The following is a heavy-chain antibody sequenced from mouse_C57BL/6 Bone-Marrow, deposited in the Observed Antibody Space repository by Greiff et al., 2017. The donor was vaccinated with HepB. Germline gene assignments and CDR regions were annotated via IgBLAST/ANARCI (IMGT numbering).Heavy chain of an antibody. V-gene: IGHV1-72*01. CDR2: IDPNSGGT. D-gene: IGHD1-1*01. CDR3: ARKIITTVVATDYYAMDY. CDR1: GYTFTSYW. J-gene: IGHJ4*01. Sequence: VQLQQPGAELVKPGASVKLSCKASGYTFTSYWMHWVKQRPGRGLEWIGRIDPNSGGTKYNEKFKSKATLTVDKPSSTAYMQLSSLTSEDSAVYYCARKIITTVVATDYYAMDYWGQGTSGTVSS.